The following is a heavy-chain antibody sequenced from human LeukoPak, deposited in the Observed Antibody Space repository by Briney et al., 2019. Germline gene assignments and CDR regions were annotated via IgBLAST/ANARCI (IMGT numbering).Heavy chain of an antibody. CDR3: ARGSGGQVWSSLDY. CDR2: ISSSGSYI. J-gene: IGHJ4*02. D-gene: IGHD5-18*01. V-gene: IGHV3-21*01. CDR1: GFTFSSYS. Sequence: GGSLRLSCAASGFTFSSYSVNWVRQAPGKGLAWVSSISSSGSYIYYADSVKGRFTFSRDNAKNSLYLQMNSLRAEDTAVYYCARGSGGQVWSSLDYWGQGTLVTVSS.